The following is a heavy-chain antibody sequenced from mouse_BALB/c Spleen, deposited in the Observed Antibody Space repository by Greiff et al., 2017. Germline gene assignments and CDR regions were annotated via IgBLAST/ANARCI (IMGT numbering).Heavy chain of an antibody. V-gene: IGHV2-2*02. CDR1: GFSLTSYG. D-gene: IGHD2-1*01. J-gene: IGHJ1*01. CDR3: ARSPGFGNYGWYFDV. CDR2: IWSGGST. Sequence: VQLQQSGPGLVQPSQSLSITCTVSGFSLTSYGVHWVRQSPGKGLEWLGVIWSGGSTDYNAAFISRLSISKDNSKSQVFFKMNSLQANDTAIYYCARSPGFGNYGWYFDVWGAGTTVTVSS.